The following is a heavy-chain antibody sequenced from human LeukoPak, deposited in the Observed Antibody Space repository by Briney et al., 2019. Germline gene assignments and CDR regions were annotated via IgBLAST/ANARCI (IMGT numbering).Heavy chain of an antibody. CDR2: INTDGSST. CDR1: GFTFSSYW. V-gene: IGHV3-74*01. D-gene: IGHD6-6*01. J-gene: IGHJ4*02. Sequence: GGSLRLSCAASGFTFSSYWMHWVRQVPGKGLVWVSRINTDGSSTNYADSVKGRFTISRDNAKNTLYVQVNSLRVEDTAVYYSARAGISGRPPDYWGQGTLVTVSS. CDR3: ARAGISGRPPDY.